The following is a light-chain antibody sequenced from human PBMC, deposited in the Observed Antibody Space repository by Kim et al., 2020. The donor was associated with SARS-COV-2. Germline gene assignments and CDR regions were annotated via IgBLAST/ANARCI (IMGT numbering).Light chain of an antibody. CDR1: QIVSSNY. CDR2: DTS. V-gene: IGKV3-20*01. Sequence: SPGERATPSCRASQIVSSNYLAWYQQKPGQSPRLFIYDTSTRATGIPDRFTGSGSGTDFTLTISRVDPDDFAVYYCQQYGSSAITFGQGTRLEIK. J-gene: IGKJ5*01. CDR3: QQYGSSAIT.